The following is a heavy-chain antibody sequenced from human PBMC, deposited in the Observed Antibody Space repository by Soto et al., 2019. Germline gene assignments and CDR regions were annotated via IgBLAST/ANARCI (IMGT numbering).Heavy chain of an antibody. D-gene: IGHD2-15*01. CDR2: RYYSEST. CDR3: ARTKCSGGSCYSWSLDY. Sequence: SETLSLTCTVSGGSITTGGYYWSWIRRLPGKGLEWIGHRYYSESTYYNPSLKSRVSIPLDTSKNQFSLKLSFVTAADTAMYYCARTKCSGGSCYSWSLDYWGQGTPVTVSS. J-gene: IGHJ4*02. CDR1: GGSITTGGYY. V-gene: IGHV4-31*03.